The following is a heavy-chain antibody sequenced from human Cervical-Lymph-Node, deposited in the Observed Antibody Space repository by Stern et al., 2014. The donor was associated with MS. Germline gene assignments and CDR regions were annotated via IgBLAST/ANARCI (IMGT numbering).Heavy chain of an antibody. CDR1: GFTFTTYG. Sequence: EVHLVESGGGLVQPGRSRRLSCAASGFTFTTYGMSWVRQAPGKGLEWVSAISGTGVSTYYADSVKGRFTISRDNSKKTLYLQMNSLRAEDTAVYYCAKDRGRDGYNANDYWGQGTLVTVSS. J-gene: IGHJ4*02. V-gene: IGHV3-23*04. CDR3: AKDRGRDGYNANDY. CDR2: ISGTGVST. D-gene: IGHD5-24*01.